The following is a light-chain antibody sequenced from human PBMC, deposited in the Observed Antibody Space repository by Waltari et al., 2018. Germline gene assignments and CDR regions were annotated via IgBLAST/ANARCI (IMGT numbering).Light chain of an antibody. CDR2: DAS. J-gene: IGKJ1*01. V-gene: IGKV3-20*01. CDR3: QKYGTRPAT. CDR1: QSVGRT. Sequence: EIVLTQSPASLSLSPWDRATLSCRASQSVGRTLAWYQQRPGQGPRHLIYDASSRATGIPDSFSGSGSGTDLSLTISRLEPEDFAVYYRQKYGTRPATFGQGTKVEVK.